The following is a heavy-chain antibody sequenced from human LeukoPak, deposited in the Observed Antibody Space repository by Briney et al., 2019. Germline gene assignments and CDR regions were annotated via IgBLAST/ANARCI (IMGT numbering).Heavy chain of an antibody. Sequence: ASVKVSCNSSGYTFARYYMHCGRQAPGQELKWMGIINPSGGSTSYAQKFQGRVTMTRDTSTSTVYMELSSLRSEDTAVYYCARDTSASGYSGFLFDYWGQGTLVTVSS. CDR2: INPSGGST. CDR3: ARDTSASGYSGFLFDY. J-gene: IGHJ4*02. CDR1: GYTFARYY. V-gene: IGHV1-46*01. D-gene: IGHD2-21*01.